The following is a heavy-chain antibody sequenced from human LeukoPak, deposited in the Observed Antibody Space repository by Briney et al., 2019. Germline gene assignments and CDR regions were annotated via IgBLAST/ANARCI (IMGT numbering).Heavy chain of an antibody. J-gene: IGHJ4*02. CDR1: GFTFSSYW. Sequence: PGGSLRLSCAASGFTFSSYWMHWVRQAPGKGLVWVSRINSDGSNTYYADSVKGRFSISRDNAKNTLYLQMNSLRDEDTALYYCARDLLGSGDFWGRGTLVTVSS. V-gene: IGHV3-74*01. D-gene: IGHD6-19*01. CDR3: ARDLLGSGDF. CDR2: INSDGSNT.